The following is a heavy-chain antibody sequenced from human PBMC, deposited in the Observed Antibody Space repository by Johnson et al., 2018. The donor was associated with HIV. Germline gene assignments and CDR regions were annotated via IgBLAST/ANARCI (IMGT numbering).Heavy chain of an antibody. J-gene: IGHJ3*02. D-gene: IGHD6-6*01. CDR1: GFTFSSYA. Sequence: QVQLVESGGGMVQPGRSLRLSCAASGFTFSSYAMHWVRQAPGKGLEWVAVISYDGSNKYYADSVKGRFTISRDTSKNTLYLQMNSLRAEDTAVYYCAKDLASYSSFWPPAFDIWGQGTMVTVSS. V-gene: IGHV3-30*04. CDR2: ISYDGSNK. CDR3: AKDLASYSSFWPPAFDI.